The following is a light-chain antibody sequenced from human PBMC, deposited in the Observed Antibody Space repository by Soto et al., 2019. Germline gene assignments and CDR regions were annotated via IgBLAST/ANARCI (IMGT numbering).Light chain of an antibody. CDR2: TAS. Sequence: IQMTQSPSSLSASVGDRVTITCRASQDIRNDLGWFQQKPGKAPKLLINTASSLQSGVPSRFSGSGSGTDITLTISSLQPEDFATYYCQQSYSTPITFGQGTRLEIK. CDR3: QQSYSTPIT. V-gene: IGKV1-39*01. J-gene: IGKJ5*01. CDR1: QDIRND.